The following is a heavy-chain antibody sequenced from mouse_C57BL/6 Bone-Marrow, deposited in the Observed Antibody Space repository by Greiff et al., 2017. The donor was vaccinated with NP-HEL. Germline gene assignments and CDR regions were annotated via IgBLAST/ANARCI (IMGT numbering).Heavy chain of an antibody. D-gene: IGHD2-3*01. CDR3: ARCRGGYSLFDY. Sequence: QVQLQQPGAELVKPGASVKLSCKASGYTFTSYWMHWVKQRPGQGLEWIGMIHPNSGSTNYNEKFKSKATLTVDKSSSTAYMQLSSLTSEDSAVYYCARCRGGYSLFDYWGQGTTLTVSS. V-gene: IGHV1-64*01. J-gene: IGHJ2*01. CDR1: GYTFTSYW. CDR2: IHPNSGST.